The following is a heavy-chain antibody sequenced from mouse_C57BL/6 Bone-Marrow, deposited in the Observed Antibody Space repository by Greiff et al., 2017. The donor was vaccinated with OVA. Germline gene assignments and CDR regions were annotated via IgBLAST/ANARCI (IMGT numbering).Heavy chain of an antibody. D-gene: IGHD1-1*01. Sequence: EVKLVESGGDLVKPGGSLKLSCAASGFTFSSYGMSWVRQTPDKRLEWVATISRGGSYTYYPDSVKGRFTISRDNAKNTLYLQMSSLKSEDTAMYYWARYYYGSSYFDYWGQGTTLTVSS. CDR3: ARYYYGSSYFDY. V-gene: IGHV5-6*01. CDR1: GFTFSSYG. J-gene: IGHJ2*01. CDR2: ISRGGSYT.